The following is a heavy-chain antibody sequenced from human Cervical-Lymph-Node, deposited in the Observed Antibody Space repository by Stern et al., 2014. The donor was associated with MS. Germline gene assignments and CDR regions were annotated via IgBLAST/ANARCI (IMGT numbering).Heavy chain of an antibody. D-gene: IGHD3-10*01. Sequence: QVQLGQSGGGVVQPGRSLRLTCTVSGLTFSSYGMHWVRQAPGKGLEWVSVISYDGSDTYYAESVKGRFTISRDNSKNTLYLEMRSLRPEDTAVYYCVKRGITEVRGVRLGDYWGPGTLVIVSS. CDR3: VKRGITEVRGVRLGDY. CDR1: GLTFSSYG. J-gene: IGHJ4*02. V-gene: IGHV3-30*18. CDR2: ISYDGSDT.